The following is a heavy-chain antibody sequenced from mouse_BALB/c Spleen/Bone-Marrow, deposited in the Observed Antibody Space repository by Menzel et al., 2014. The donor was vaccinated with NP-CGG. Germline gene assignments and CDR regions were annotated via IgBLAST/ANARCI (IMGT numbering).Heavy chain of an antibody. D-gene: IGHD2-4*01. J-gene: IGHJ3*01. CDR3: GRGTDSLPY. Sequence: EVQLEESGHEEVKPGASVERSCKASGYFFTAYYMNWVKESHGKSLEWIGRINSYNGDILYNQKFKDKATLTVDKSSSTAHMELLSLTSEDSAVYYCGRGTDSLPYWGPVILITIS. CDR1: GYFFTAYY. V-gene: IGHV1-37*01. CDR2: INSYNGDI.